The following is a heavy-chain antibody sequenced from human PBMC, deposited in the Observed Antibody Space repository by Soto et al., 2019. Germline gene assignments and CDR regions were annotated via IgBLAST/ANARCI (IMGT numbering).Heavy chain of an antibody. Sequence: EVQLVESGGGLVQPGGSLRLSCAASGFTFSSYWMHWVRQAPGKGLVCVSRINSDGSSTSYADSVKGRFTISRDNAKNTLYLQMNSLRAEDTAVYYCARGGLHYYYMDVWGKGTTVTVSS. J-gene: IGHJ6*03. CDR2: INSDGSST. CDR1: GFTFSSYW. CDR3: ARGGLHYYYMDV. V-gene: IGHV3-74*01.